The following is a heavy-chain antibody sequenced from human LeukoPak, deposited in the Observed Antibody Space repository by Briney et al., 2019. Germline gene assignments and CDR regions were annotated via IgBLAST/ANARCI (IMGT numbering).Heavy chain of an antibody. J-gene: IGHJ4*02. V-gene: IGHV1-46*01. Sequence: ASVKVSCKASGYTFTSYYIHWVRQAPGQGLEWMGLINPSGGSTNYAQKFQGRVTMTRDTSTSTVYMELSSLRSEDTAVYYCARDYTLAGELSLAPAYYFDYWGQGTLVTVSS. CDR3: ARDYTLAGELSLAPAYYFDY. CDR1: GYTFTSYY. CDR2: INPSGGST. D-gene: IGHD3-16*02.